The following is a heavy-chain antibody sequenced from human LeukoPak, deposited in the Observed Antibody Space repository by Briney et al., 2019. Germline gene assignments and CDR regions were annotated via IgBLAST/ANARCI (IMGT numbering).Heavy chain of an antibody. CDR2: ISGYNGNT. D-gene: IGHD4-17*01. CDR3: ARTPADFNTVTPTDVRY. Sequence: ASVKVSCKASGYTFKSHGVSWVRQAPGQGLEWMGWISGYNGNTNYAQKLQGRVTMTTDTSTSTAYMELWSLRSDDTAVYYCARTPADFNTVTPTDVRYWGQGTLVTVSS. CDR1: GYTFKSHG. J-gene: IGHJ4*02. V-gene: IGHV1-18*01.